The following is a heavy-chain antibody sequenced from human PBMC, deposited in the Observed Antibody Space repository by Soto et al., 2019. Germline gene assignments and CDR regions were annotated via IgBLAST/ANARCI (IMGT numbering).Heavy chain of an antibody. CDR1: GGSFSGYY. CDR3: ASGAARGFDY. D-gene: IGHD6-6*01. Sequence: SETLSLTCAVYGGSFSGYYWSWIRQPPGKGLEWIGEINPSGSTNYNPSLKSRVTISVDTSKNEFSLKLSFVTAADTAVYYCASGAARGFDYWGQGSLVTVSS. V-gene: IGHV4-34*01. CDR2: INPSGST. J-gene: IGHJ4*02.